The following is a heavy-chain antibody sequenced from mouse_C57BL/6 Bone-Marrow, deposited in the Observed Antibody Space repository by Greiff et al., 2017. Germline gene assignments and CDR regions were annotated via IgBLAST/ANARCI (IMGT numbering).Heavy chain of an antibody. CDR2: ISSGSSTI. CDR3: AKNYYGSSYWFAY. Sequence: EVKVVESGGGLVKPGGSLKLSCAASGFTFSDYGMHWVRQAPEKGLEWVAYISSGSSTIYYADTVKGRFTISRDNAKNTLFLQMTSLRSEDTAMYYCAKNYYGSSYWFAYWGQGTLVTVSA. CDR1: GFTFSDYG. J-gene: IGHJ3*01. V-gene: IGHV5-17*01. D-gene: IGHD1-1*01.